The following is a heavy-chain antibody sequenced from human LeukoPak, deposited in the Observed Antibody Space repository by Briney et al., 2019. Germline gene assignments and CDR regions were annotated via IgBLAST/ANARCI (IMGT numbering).Heavy chain of an antibody. Sequence: SETLSLTCTDSGGSISSSSYYWGWIRQPPGKGLEWIGSIYYSGSTYYSPSLKSRVTISVDTSKNQFSLKLSSVTAADTAVYYCASSIAAAGTTAAFDYWGQGTLVTVSS. CDR3: ASSIAAAGTTAAFDY. J-gene: IGHJ4*02. CDR2: IYYSGST. V-gene: IGHV4-39*07. CDR1: GGSISSSSYY. D-gene: IGHD6-13*01.